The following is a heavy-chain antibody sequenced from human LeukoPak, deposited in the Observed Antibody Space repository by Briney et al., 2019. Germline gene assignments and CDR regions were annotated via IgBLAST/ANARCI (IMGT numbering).Heavy chain of an antibody. CDR1: GYTFTSYA. CDR3: AKTLSSSYSYYYYYYGMDV. D-gene: IGHD6-13*01. V-gene: IGHV1-2*06. Sequence: GASVKVSCTASGYTFTSYAMNWVRQAPGQGLEWMGRINPNSGGTNYAQKFQGRVTMTRDTSISTAYMELSRLRSDDTAVYYCAKTLSSSYSYYYYYYGMDVWGQGTTVTVSS. J-gene: IGHJ6*02. CDR2: INPNSGGT.